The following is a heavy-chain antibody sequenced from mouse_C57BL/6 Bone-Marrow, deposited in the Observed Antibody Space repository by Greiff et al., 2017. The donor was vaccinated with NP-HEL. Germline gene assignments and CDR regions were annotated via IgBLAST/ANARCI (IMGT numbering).Heavy chain of an antibody. CDR2: IWRGGST. CDR1: GFSLTSYG. CDR3: SGSSPEDFDV. J-gene: IGHJ1*03. V-gene: IGHV2-5*01. Sequence: VKLMESGPGLVQPSQSLSITCTVSGFSLTSYGVHWVRQSPGKGLEWLGVIWRGGSTDYNAAFMSRLSITKDNSKSQVFFKMNSLQADDTAIYYCSGSSPEDFDVWGTGTTVTVSS. D-gene: IGHD1-1*01.